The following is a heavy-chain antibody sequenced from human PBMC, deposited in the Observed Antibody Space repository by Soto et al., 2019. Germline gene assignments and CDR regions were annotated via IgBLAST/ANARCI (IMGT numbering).Heavy chain of an antibody. D-gene: IGHD3-10*01. CDR3: AKPITMLRSPLFDY. J-gene: IGHJ4*02. Sequence: GSLRLSCAASGFTFSSYVMHWVRQAPGKGLEWVAVISYDGSNKYYADSVKGRFTISRDNSKNTLYLQMNSLRAEDTAVYYCAKPITMLRSPLFDYWGQGTLVTVSS. CDR1: GFTFSSYV. CDR2: ISYDGSNK. V-gene: IGHV3-30*18.